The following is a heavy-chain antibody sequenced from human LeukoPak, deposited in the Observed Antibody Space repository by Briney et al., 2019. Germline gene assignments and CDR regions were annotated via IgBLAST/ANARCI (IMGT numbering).Heavy chain of an antibody. D-gene: IGHD1-26*01. CDR1: GYSISSGYY. CDR2: IYHSGST. J-gene: IGHJ4*02. CDR3: ARGGDSGSYRFDY. V-gene: IGHV4-38-2*02. Sequence: SETLSLTCTVSGYSISSGYYWGWIRQPPGKGLEWIGSIYHSGSTYYNPSLKSRVTISVDTSKNQFSLKLSSVTAADTAVYYCARGGDSGSYRFDYWGQGTLVTVSS.